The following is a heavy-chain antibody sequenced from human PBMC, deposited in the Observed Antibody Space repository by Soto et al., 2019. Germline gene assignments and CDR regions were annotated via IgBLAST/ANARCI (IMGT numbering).Heavy chain of an antibody. D-gene: IGHD1-7*01. CDR1: GGSFSGYY. CDR3: ARGPYNXNYRRGPPRNYYYYGMDV. CDR2: INHSGST. Sequence: LSVTCAVYGGSFSGYYWSWIRQPPGKGLEWIGEINHSGSTNYNPSLKSRVTISVDTSKNQFSLKLSSVTAADTAVYYCARGPYNXNYRRGPPRNYYYYGMDVWGQGTTVTV. J-gene: IGHJ6*02. V-gene: IGHV4-34*01.